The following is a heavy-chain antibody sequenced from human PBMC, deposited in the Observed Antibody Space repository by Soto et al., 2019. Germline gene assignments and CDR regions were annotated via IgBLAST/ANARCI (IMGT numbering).Heavy chain of an antibody. CDR1: DFDFSSYG. CDR2: SSYDGRET. CDR3: ARDSGWPILNFDN. J-gene: IGHJ4*02. Sequence: PGGSLRLSCAASDFDFSSYGIHWVRQAPGKGLEWVAASSYDGRETFYADPAKGRFTVSKEMSKNTAFLQMNALRHEDTAVYFCARDSGWPILNFDNWGQGTPVTVSS. V-gene: IGHV3-30*03. D-gene: IGHD3-10*01.